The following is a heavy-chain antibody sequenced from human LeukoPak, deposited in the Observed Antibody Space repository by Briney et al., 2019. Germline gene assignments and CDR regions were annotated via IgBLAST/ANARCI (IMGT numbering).Heavy chain of an antibody. D-gene: IGHD3-22*01. Sequence: ASVKVPCKASGYTFTGYYMNWVRQAPGQGLEWMGMINPSGGSTSYAQKFQGRVTMTGDTSTSTVYMELSSLRSEDTAIYYCARDLYYASSGGALHIWGQGTLFTVSS. CDR3: ARDLYYASSGGALHI. CDR1: GYTFTGYY. J-gene: IGHJ3*02. V-gene: IGHV1-46*01. CDR2: INPSGGST.